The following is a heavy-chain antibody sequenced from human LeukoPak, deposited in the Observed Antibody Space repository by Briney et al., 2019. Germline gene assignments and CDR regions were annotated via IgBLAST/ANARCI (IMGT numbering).Heavy chain of an antibody. CDR1: EFTFSNYW. CDR2: IKQDGSEK. J-gene: IGHJ6*02. V-gene: IGHV3-7*01. D-gene: IGHD3-10*01. CDR3: ARRGLRSQSGKPYYGSDV. Sequence: GGSLRLSCAASEFTFSNYWLSWVRQAPGKGLDWVANIKQDGSEKQYVESVKGRFTISRDNAKNSLYLQMNSLRAEDTAVYYCARRGLRSQSGKPYYGSDVWGQGTTVTVSS.